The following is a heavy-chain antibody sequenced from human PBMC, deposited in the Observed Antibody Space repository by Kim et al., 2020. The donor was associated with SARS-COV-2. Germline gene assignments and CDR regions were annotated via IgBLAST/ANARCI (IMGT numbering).Heavy chain of an antibody. CDR2: ISSSGSTI. V-gene: IGHV3-48*03. D-gene: IGHD1-26*01. CDR3: ARDTRSYGGRDTPAP. CDR1: GFTFSSYE. Sequence: GGSLRLSCAASGFTFSSYEMNWVRQAPGKGLEWVSYISSSGSTIYYADSVKGRFTISRDNAKNSLYLQMNSLRAEDTAVYYCARDTRSYGGRDTPAPWGQGTLVTVSS. J-gene: IGHJ5*02.